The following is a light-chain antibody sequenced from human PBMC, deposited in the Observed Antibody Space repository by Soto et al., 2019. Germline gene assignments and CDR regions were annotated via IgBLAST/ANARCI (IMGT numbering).Light chain of an antibody. V-gene: IGKV1-39*01. Sequence: KSQSPSSLSASIGDRVTITCRASESIIDYLNWYQQKSGKAPKLLIYAASSLRSGVPSRFSGSGSGTDFTLTISSLQPEDFATYYCQQSYSIPLTFGQGTKVDIK. J-gene: IGKJ1*01. CDR1: ESIIDY. CDR2: AAS. CDR3: QQSYSIPLT.